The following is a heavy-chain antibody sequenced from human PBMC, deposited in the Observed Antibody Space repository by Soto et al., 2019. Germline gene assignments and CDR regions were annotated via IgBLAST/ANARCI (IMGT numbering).Heavy chain of an antibody. CDR1: GGSISSGGYY. CDR3: ARWVGATPFDY. D-gene: IGHD1-26*01. Sequence: PSETLSLTSYVSGGSISSGGYYWSWIRQHPGKGLEWIGYIYYSGSTYYNPSLKSRVTISVDTSKNQFSLKLSSVTAADTAVYYCARWVGATPFDYWGQGTLVTVSS. CDR2: IYYSGST. V-gene: IGHV4-31*03. J-gene: IGHJ4*02.